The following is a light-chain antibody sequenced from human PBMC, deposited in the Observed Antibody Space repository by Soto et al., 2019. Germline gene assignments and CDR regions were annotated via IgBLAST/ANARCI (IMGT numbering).Light chain of an antibody. CDR3: QQYGNLPT. Sequence: IVLTQSPGTLSLSPGERATLSCRASQSVRSTYLAWYQQKPGQAPRILIYDVSTRATDIPDRFSGSGSGTDFTLTISRLEPEYFAVYYCQQYGNLPTFGQGTRLEMK. J-gene: IGKJ5*01. CDR1: QSVRSTY. V-gene: IGKV3-20*01. CDR2: DVS.